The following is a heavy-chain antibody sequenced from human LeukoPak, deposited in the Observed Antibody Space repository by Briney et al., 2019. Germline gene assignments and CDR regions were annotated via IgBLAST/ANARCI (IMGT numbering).Heavy chain of an antibody. V-gene: IGHV4-34*01. CDR1: GGSFSGYY. J-gene: IGHJ5*02. CDR2: INHSGST. Sequence: SETLSLTCAVYGGSFSGYYWSWIRQPPGKGLEWIGEINHSGSTNYNPSLKSRVTISVDTSKNQFSLKLSSVTAAGTAVYYCARQPVKGGSWYEEFWFDPWGQGTLVTVSS. D-gene: IGHD6-13*01. CDR3: ARQPVKGGSWYEEFWFDP.